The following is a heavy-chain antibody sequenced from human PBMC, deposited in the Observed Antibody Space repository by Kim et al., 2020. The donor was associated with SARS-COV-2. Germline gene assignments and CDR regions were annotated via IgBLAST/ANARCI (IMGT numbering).Heavy chain of an antibody. V-gene: IGHV3-30-3*01. D-gene: IGHD6-13*01. Sequence: GGSLRLSCAASGFTFSSYAMHWVRQAPGKGLEWVAVISYDGSKKYYADSVKGRFTISRDNSKNTLYLQMNSLRAEDTAVYYCARDSSSPFSHYGMDVWGQGTTVTVSS. CDR1: GFTFSSYA. CDR2: ISYDGSKK. J-gene: IGHJ6*02. CDR3: ARDSSSPFSHYGMDV.